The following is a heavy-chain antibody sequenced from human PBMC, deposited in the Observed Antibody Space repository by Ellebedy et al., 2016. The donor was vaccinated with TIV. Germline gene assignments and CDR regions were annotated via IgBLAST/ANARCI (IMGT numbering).Heavy chain of an antibody. CDR2: INDDGNRI. D-gene: IGHD2-8*02. V-gene: IGHV3-74*01. CDR3: VRTGRPWFDY. J-gene: IGHJ4*02. Sequence: GESLKISCAASGFTFTNYAIHWVRQGPGKGLVWVSHINDDGNRITYADSVKGRFAISRDIAKNTLYLQMDSLRAEDTAVYYCVRTGRPWFDYWGQGTLVTVSS. CDR1: GFTFTNYA.